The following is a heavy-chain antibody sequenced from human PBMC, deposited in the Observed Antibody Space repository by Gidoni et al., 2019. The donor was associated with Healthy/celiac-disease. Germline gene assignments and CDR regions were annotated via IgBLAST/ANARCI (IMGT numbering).Heavy chain of an antibody. V-gene: IGHV1-69*12. CDR1: GGTFSSYA. CDR3: ARDPVLRYFDWSDRQNYYYYGMDV. CDR2: IIPIFGTA. Sequence: VQLVQSGAEVKKPGSSVKVSCKASGGTFSSYAICWVRPAPGQGLEWVGGIIPIFGTANDAQKFQGRVTITADESTSTAYMELSSLRSEDTAVYYCARDPVLRYFDWSDRQNYYYYGMDVWGQGTTVTVSS. D-gene: IGHD3-9*01. J-gene: IGHJ6*02.